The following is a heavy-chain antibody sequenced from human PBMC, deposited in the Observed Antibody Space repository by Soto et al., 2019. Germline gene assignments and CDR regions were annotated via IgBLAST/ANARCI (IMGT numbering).Heavy chain of an antibody. CDR2: IYHSGST. D-gene: IGHD6-19*01. CDR3: GRQIAVSGTRGFDF. Sequence: QVHLQESGPGLIKPSGTLSLTCAVSGGSISSNWWSWVRQPPGKGLEWIGAIYHSGSTNYNPFLMNRVTLSMDKSQNYHSLNLKSVTAADTDVYYCGRQIAVSGTRGFDFWGRGTLVTVSS. J-gene: IGHJ4*02. CDR1: GGSISSNW. V-gene: IGHV4-4*02.